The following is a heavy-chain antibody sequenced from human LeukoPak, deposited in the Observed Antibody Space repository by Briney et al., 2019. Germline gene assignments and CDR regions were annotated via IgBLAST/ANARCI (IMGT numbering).Heavy chain of an antibody. CDR2: INAGNGNT. CDR3: ARDRGHGDYGLITVFDY. Sequence: GASVRVSCTASGYTLTTYPMHWVRQAPGQRLEWMGWINAGNGNTKYSPKFQGRVTMTTDTSTSTAYMELRSLRSDDTAVYYCARDRGHGDYGLITVFDYWGQGTLVTVSS. J-gene: IGHJ4*02. CDR1: GYTLTTYP. V-gene: IGHV1-3*01. D-gene: IGHD4-17*01.